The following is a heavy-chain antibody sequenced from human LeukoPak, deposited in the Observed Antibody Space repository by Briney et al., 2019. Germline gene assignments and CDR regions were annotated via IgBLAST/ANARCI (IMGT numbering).Heavy chain of an antibody. CDR2: IYYSGST. V-gene: IGHV4-61*08. CDR1: GASINSGGYY. D-gene: IGHD2-15*01. Sequence: SETLSLTCTVSGASINSGGYYWNWIRQPPGKEPEWIGYIYYSGSTNYNRSLKSRVTISVDTSKNQFSLKLTSVTAADTAVYYCAREGWDLWGRGTLVTVSS. CDR3: AREGWDL. J-gene: IGHJ2*01.